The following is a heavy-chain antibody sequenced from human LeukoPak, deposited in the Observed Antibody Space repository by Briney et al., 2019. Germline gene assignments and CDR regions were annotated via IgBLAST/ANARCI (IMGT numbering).Heavy chain of an antibody. CDR2: ISSSSSYT. J-gene: IGHJ6*02. D-gene: IGHD4-11*01. CDR1: GFTFSDYY. Sequence: GGSLRLSCAASGFTFSDYYMSWIRQAPGKGLEWVSYISSSSSYTNYADSVKGRFTISRDNAKNSLYLQMNSLRVEDTAVYYCARAPHYSNYGPYYYGMDVWGQGTTVTVSS. CDR3: ARAPHYSNYGPYYYGMDV. V-gene: IGHV3-11*06.